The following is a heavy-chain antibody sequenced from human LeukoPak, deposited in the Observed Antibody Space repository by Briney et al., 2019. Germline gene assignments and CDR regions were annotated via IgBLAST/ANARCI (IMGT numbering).Heavy chain of an antibody. Sequence: GRSLRLSCAASGFTFSSYGMHWVRQAPGKGLEWVTIIWYDGSSQYYADSVKGRFTISRDNSKNTLYLQMNSLRAEDTAVYYCARHYGDDYGMDVWGQGTTVTVSS. J-gene: IGHJ6*02. CDR2: IWYDGSSQ. D-gene: IGHD4-17*01. V-gene: IGHV3-33*01. CDR1: GFTFSSYG. CDR3: ARHYGDDYGMDV.